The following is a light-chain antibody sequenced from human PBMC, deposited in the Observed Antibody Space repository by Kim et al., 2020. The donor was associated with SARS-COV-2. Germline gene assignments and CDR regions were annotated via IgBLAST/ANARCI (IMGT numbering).Light chain of an antibody. CDR1: NIGRXX. CDR3: QVXNSNSDHPGV. V-gene: IGLV3-21*04. J-gene: IGLJ3*02. CDR2: YNS. Sequence: SYELTQPPSVSVAPGKTARITCGGDNIGRXXVQXYQQKXXXAPVLXIYYNSDRPSGIPERFSGSXSGNTATLTISRVEAGDEADYYCQVXNSNSDHPGVFGGGT.